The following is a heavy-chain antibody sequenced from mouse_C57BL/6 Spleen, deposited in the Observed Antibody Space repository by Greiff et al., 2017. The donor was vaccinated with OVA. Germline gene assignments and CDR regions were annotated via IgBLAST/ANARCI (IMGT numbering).Heavy chain of an antibody. V-gene: IGHV1-52*01. J-gene: IGHJ2*01. CDR2: IDPSDSET. CDR1: GYTFTSYC. CDR3: ARRGDRQGLFDY. Sequence: QVQLQQPGAELVRPGSSVKLSCKASGYTFTSYCMHWVKQRPIQGLEWIGNIDPSDSETHSNQQFKDKATFTVDNSSSTAYMQLSSLTSEASAVYNCARRGDRQGLFDYWGQGTTLTVSS. D-gene: IGHD3-3*01.